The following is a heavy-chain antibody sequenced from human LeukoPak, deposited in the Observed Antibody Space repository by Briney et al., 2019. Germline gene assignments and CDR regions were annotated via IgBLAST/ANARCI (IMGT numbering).Heavy chain of an antibody. V-gene: IGHV3-23*01. CDR3: AKFGLAGSGRYHDAFDI. CDR1: GFTFSSYG. Sequence: GGSLRLSCAASGFTFSSYGMPWVRQAQGKGLEWVSAISGSGGSTYYADSVKGRSTISRANSKNTLYLQMNSLRAEDTAVYYCAKFGLAGSGRYHDAFDIWGQGTMVTVSS. D-gene: IGHD3-10*01. J-gene: IGHJ3*02. CDR2: ISGSGGST.